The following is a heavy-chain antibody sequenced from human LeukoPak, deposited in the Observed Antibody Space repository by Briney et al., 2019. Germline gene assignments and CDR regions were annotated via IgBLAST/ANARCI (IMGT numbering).Heavy chain of an antibody. CDR3: ARGSSLVTMIDMDV. Sequence: ASVKVSCKASGNTFTSYDINWVRQATGQGLEWMGWMNPNSGNTGYAQKFQGRVTITRNTSISTAHMELSSLRSEDTAVYYCARGSSLVTMIDMDVWGQGTTVTVSS. D-gene: IGHD3-22*01. J-gene: IGHJ6*02. CDR1: GNTFTSYD. CDR2: MNPNSGNT. V-gene: IGHV1-8*03.